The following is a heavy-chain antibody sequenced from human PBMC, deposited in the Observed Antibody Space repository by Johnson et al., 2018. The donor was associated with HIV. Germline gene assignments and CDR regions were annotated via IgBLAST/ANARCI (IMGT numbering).Heavy chain of an antibody. CDR2: ISASGSNT. CDR3: ARDSGRESSSWARFGAFDI. CDR1: GFTLSDFY. J-gene: IGHJ3*02. D-gene: IGHD6-13*01. Sequence: QVQLVESGGGLVQPGGSLRLSCAASGFTLSDFYMSWIRQAPGKGPEWLSYISASGSNTCYGDSVKGRFTISRDDAKNLLFLQMDSLRAEDTAVYYCARDSGRESSSWARFGAFDIWGQGTMVTVSS. V-gene: IGHV3-11*04.